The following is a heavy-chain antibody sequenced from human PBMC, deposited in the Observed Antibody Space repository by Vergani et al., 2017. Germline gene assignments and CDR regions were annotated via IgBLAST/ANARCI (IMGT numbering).Heavy chain of an antibody. Sequence: QVQLVESGGNLVQPGGSLRLSCAASGFTFTSYGISWVRQAPGQGLEWMGWISAYNGNTNYAQKLQGRVTMTTDTSTSTAYMELRSLRSDDTAVYYCAGLETYYYDSSGYPKYFQHWGQGTLVTVSS. CDR1: GFTFTSYG. D-gene: IGHD3-22*01. J-gene: IGHJ1*01. CDR2: ISAYNGNT. V-gene: IGHV1-18*01. CDR3: AGLETYYYDSSGYPKYFQH.